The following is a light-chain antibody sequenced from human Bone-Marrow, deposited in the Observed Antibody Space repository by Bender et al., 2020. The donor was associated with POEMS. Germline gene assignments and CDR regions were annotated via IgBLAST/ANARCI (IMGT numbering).Light chain of an antibody. Sequence: SYELSQAPSVSVSPGQTARITCSGDKLGDKFTCWYQQKAGQSPVVVIHQDDQRPSGIPERFSGSNSGNTATLTISGTQAMDEADYFCQTWDSNTVIFGGGTKLTVL. V-gene: IGLV3-1*01. CDR3: QTWDSNTVI. CDR1: KLGDKF. J-gene: IGLJ2*01. CDR2: QDD.